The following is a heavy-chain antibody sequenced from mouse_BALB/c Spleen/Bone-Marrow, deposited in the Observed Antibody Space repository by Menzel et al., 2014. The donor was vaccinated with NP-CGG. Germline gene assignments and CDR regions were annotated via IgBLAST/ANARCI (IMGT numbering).Heavy chain of an antibody. CDR1: GLTFSGYT. CDR2: ISSGGSYT. D-gene: IGHD2-1*01. J-gene: IGHJ4*01. CDR3: TRDGKGNYDYAMDY. Sequence: EVNVVESGGGLVKPGGSLKLSCAASGLTFSGYTMSWVRQTPEKRLEWVATISSGGSYTYYPDSVKGRFTISRDNAKNTLYLQMSSLKSEDTAMYYCTRDGKGNYDYAMDYWGQGTSVTVSS. V-gene: IGHV5-6-4*01.